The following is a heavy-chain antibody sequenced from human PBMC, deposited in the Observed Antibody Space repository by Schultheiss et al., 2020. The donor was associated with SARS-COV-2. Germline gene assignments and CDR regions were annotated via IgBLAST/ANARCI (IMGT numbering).Heavy chain of an antibody. CDR3: ASWVKDHFDY. V-gene: IGHV3-23*01. J-gene: IGHJ4*02. CDR2: IDGPTTNT. CDR1: GFTFSSYS. Sequence: GESLKISCAASGFTFSSYSMNWVRQAPGKGLEWVSTIDGPTTNTHYADSVQGRFTISRDNSKNTLYLQMNTLRAEDTAVYFCASWVKDHFDYWGQGTLVTVSS. D-gene: IGHD2-21*01.